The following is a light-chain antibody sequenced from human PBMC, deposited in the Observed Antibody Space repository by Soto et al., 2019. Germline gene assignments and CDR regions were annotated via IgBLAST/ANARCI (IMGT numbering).Light chain of an antibody. CDR1: ESISRH. CDR2: AAS. CDR3: QQSYSSPH. J-gene: IGKJ3*01. V-gene: IGKV1-39*01. Sequence: DIPMTQSPSSLSAAAGDRITITCRASESISRHLNWYQQKPGQAPKLLIYAASTLQSGVPSRFSGSGSGTEFTLTITSLEPEDFATYYCQQSYSSPHFGPGTTVD.